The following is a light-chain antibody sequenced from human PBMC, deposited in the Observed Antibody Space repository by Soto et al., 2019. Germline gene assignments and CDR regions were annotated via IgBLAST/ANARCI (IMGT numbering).Light chain of an antibody. CDR2: DAS. CDR1: QSVSSY. Sequence: VMTQSPLSLPVTPGEPASISCRASQSVSSYLAWYQQKPGQAPRLLIYDASNRATGIPARFSGSGSGTDFTLTISSLEPEDFAVYYCQQRSNWLTFGGGTKVEIK. CDR3: QQRSNWLT. J-gene: IGKJ4*01. V-gene: IGKV3-11*01.